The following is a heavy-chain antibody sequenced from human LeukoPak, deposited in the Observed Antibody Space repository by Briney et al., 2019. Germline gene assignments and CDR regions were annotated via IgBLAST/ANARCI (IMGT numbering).Heavy chain of an antibody. V-gene: IGHV4-59*01. Sequence: PSETLSLTCTVSGGSISSYYWSWIRQPPGKGLEWIGYIYYSGSTNYNPSLKSRVTISVDTSKNQFSLKLSSVTAADTAVYYCARGSHVLRFLEWLSYFDYWGQGTLVTVSS. CDR1: GGSISSYY. J-gene: IGHJ4*02. CDR3: ARGSHVLRFLEWLSYFDY. CDR2: IYYSGST. D-gene: IGHD3-3*01.